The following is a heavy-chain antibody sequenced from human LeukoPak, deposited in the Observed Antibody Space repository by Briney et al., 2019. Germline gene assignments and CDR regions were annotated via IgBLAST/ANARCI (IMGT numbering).Heavy chain of an antibody. D-gene: IGHD3-22*01. J-gene: IGHJ4*02. Sequence: GGSLRLSCAASGFTFSVYGMHWVRQAPGKGLEWVAVIWNDGSNKYYADSVKGRFTISRDNSRNTLYLQMNSLRAEDTAVYYCARGTYYDSSGYHFDYWGQGTLVTVSS. CDR3: ARGTYYDSSGYHFDY. CDR1: GFTFSVYG. CDR2: IWNDGSNK. V-gene: IGHV3-33*01.